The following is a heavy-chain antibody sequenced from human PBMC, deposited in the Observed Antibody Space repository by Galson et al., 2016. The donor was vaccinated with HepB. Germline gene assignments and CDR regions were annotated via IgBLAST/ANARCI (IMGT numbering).Heavy chain of an antibody. V-gene: IGHV2-5*02. CDR3: ARKVTRPHGNPFDQ. CDR1: GFALSSSGMA. CDR2: IFWDDDT. D-gene: IGHD1-1*01. J-gene: IGHJ4*02. Sequence: PALVKPTQTLTLTCTFSGFALSSSGMAVGWLRQPPGKALEWLALIFWDDDTRYSPSLKSRLTITKDSSKNQVVLKMTNMDHVDTGTYYCARKVTRPHGNPFDQWGQGTQVTVSS.